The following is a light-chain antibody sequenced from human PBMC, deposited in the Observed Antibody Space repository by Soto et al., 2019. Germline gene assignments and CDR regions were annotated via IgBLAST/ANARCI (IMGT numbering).Light chain of an antibody. J-gene: IGKJ4*01. CDR2: AAS. CDR3: QKYTNVPT. CDR1: QGISNY. V-gene: IGKV1-27*01. Sequence: DIXMTQSPSSLSASVGDRVTITCRASQGISNYLAWYQQIPGKVPKLLISAASTLQSGVPSRFSGSGSGTDFTLTISSLQPEDVATYYCQKYTNVPTFGGGTKVEIK.